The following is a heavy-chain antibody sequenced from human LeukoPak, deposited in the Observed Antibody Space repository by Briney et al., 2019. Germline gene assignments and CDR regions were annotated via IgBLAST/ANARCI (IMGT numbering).Heavy chain of an antibody. Sequence: SETLSLTCVVSGASVSTTSCLWGWVRQTPGKGLEWIGSISYTGSSYYNPSLNSRVTMSLDPAKNHFSLRMTSLTAADMAVYYYVRDLGVGGSWPLDFWGPGTVVIVSS. CDR3: VRDLGVGGSWPLDF. J-gene: IGHJ4*02. V-gene: IGHV4-39*07. D-gene: IGHD2-15*01. CDR2: ISYTGSS. CDR1: GASVSTTSCL.